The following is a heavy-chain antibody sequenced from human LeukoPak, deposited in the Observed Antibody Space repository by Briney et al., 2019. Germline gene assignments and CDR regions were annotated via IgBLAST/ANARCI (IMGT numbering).Heavy chain of an antibody. CDR3: AREDDAFDI. Sequence: GASVKVSCKASGGTFSSYAISWVRQAPGQGLEWMGWINPNSGGTNYAQKFQGRVTMTRDTSISTAYMKLSRLRSDDTAVYYCAREDDAFDIWGQGTMVTVSS. CDR2: INPNSGGT. V-gene: IGHV1-2*02. CDR1: GGTFSSYA. J-gene: IGHJ3*02.